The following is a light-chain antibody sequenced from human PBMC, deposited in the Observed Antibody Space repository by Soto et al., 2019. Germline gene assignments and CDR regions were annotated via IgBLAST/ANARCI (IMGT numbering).Light chain of an antibody. CDR2: GAS. CDR3: QQSYSTPIT. CDR1: QSISTW. V-gene: IGKV1-5*01. J-gene: IGKJ5*01. Sequence: DIQMTQSPSTLSASAGGXVTITCRASQSISTWLAWSQQKPGKAPKLLIYGASSLASGVPSRFSGSGSGTEVTLTISSLQPDEFATYYCQQSYSTPITFGQGTRLE.